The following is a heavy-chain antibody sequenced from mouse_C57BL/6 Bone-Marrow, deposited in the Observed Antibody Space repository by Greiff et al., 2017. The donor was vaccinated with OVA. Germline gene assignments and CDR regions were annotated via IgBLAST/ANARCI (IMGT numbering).Heavy chain of an antibody. J-gene: IGHJ2*01. CDR1: GYTFTDYE. CDR2: IDPETGGT. Sequence: VKLMESGAELVRPGASVTLSCKASGYTFTDYEMHWVKQTPVHGLEWIGAIDPETGGTAYNQKFKGKAILTADKSSSTAYMELRSLTSEDSAVYYCTRGYSSFDDWGQGTTLTVSS. V-gene: IGHV1-15*01. CDR3: TRGYSSFDD. D-gene: IGHD1-1*01.